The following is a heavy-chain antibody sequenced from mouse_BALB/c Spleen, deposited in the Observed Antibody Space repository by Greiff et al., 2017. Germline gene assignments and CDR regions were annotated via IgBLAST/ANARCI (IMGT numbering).Heavy chain of an antibody. CDR1: GFTFSDYY. D-gene: IGHD1-1*01. Sequence: EVQLQESGGGLVKPGGSLKLSCAASGFTFSDYYMYWVRQTPEKRLEWVATISDGGSYTYYPDSVKGRFTISRDNAKNNLYLQMSSLKSEDTAMYYCARAGGSKAWFAYWGQGTLVTVSA. CDR3: ARAGGSKAWFAY. V-gene: IGHV5-4*02. J-gene: IGHJ3*01. CDR2: ISDGGSYT.